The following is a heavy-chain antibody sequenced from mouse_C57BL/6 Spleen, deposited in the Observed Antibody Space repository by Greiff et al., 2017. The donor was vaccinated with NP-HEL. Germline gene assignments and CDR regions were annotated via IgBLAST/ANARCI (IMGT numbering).Heavy chain of an antibody. CDR2: INPNNGGT. CDR3: ARFGNYGGYFEG. V-gene: IGHV1-18*01. D-gene: IGHD2-1*01. CDR1: GYTFTDYN. J-gene: IGHJ1*03. Sequence: EVHLVESGPELVKPGASVKIPCKASGYTFTDYNMDWVKQSHGKSLEWIGDINPNNGGTIYNQKFKGKATLTVDKSSSTAYMELRSLTSEDTAVYYCARFGNYGGYFEGWGTGTTVTVSA.